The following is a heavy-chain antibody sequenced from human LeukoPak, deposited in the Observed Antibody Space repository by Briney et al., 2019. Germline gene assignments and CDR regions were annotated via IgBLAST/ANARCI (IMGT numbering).Heavy chain of an antibody. J-gene: IGHJ4*02. V-gene: IGHV4-59*01. CDR3: ARWHSHGRYFDY. D-gene: IGHD2-21*01. CDR1: GGSIRNYC. Sequence: SETLSLTCAVSGGSIRNYCWNWIRQPPGKGLEWIGYFCDSGNTDYKPSLKSRVSMSLDISKNQLSLKMTSATAADTAVYFCARWHSHGRYFDYWGQGVLVTVSS. CDR2: FCDSGNT.